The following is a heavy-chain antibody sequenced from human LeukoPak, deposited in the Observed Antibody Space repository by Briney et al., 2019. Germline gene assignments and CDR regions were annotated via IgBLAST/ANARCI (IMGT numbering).Heavy chain of an antibody. CDR3: ARCYYDILIGYYYGWFDP. Sequence: SETLSLTCTVSGGSISSYYWSWIRQPPGKGLEWIGYIYYSGSTNYNPSLKSRVTISVDTSKNQFSLKLSSVTAADTAVYYCARCYYDILIGYYYGWFDPWGQGTLVTVSS. J-gene: IGHJ5*02. CDR2: IYYSGST. CDR1: GGSISSYY. V-gene: IGHV4-59*01. D-gene: IGHD3-9*01.